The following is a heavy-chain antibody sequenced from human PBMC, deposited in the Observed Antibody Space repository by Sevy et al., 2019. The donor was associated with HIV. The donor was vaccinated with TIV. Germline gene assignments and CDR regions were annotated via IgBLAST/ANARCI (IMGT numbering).Heavy chain of an antibody. CDR3: AKDPPEYSSSSGADAFDI. D-gene: IGHD6-6*01. CDR2: ISGSGGST. CDR1: GFTFSSYA. J-gene: IGHJ3*02. Sequence: GGSLRLSCAASGFTFSSYAMSWVRQAPGKGLEWVSAISGSGGSTYYADSVKGRFTISRDNSKNTLYLQMNSLRAEDTAVYVCAKDPPEYSSSSGADAFDIWGQGTMVTVSS. V-gene: IGHV3-23*01.